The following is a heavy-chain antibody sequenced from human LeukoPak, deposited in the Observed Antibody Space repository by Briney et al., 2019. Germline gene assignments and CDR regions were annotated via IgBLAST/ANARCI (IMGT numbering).Heavy chain of an antibody. V-gene: IGHV3-33*01. D-gene: IGHD3-22*01. Sequence: PGGSLRLSCAASGFTFSSYGMHWVRQAPGKGLEWVAVIWYDGSNKYYADSVKGRFTISRDNSKNTLYLQMNSLRAEDTAVYYCARSYYYDSSGPNWFRHWGQGTLVTVSS. CDR1: GFTFSSYG. J-gene: IGHJ1*01. CDR3: ARSYYYDSSGPNWFRH. CDR2: IWYDGSNK.